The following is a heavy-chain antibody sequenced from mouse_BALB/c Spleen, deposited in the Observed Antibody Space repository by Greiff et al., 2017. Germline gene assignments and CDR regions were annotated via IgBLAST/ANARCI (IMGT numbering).Heavy chain of an antibody. CDR2: IYPSDSYT. V-gene: IGHV1-69*02. CDR3: TRFLHYGYYAMDY. CDR1: GYTFTSYW. J-gene: IGHJ4*01. Sequence: VQLQQPGAELVRPGASVKLSCKASGYTFTSYWINWVKQRPGQGLEWIGNIYPSDSYTNYNQKFKDKATLTVDKSSSTAYMQLSSPTSEDSAVYYCTRFLHYGYYAMDYWGQGTSVTVSS. D-gene: IGHD1-2*01.